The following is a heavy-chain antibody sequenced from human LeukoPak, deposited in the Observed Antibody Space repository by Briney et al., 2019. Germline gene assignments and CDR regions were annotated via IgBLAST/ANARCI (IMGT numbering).Heavy chain of an antibody. V-gene: IGHV3-23*01. CDR3: AKMHYYDSSGYYPFDY. J-gene: IGHJ4*02. CDR2: ISGSGGST. D-gene: IGHD3-22*01. Sequence: GGSLRLSCAASGFTFSSYTMNWVRQAPGKGLEWVSAISGSGGSTYYADSVKGRFTISRDNSKNTLYLQMNSLRAEDTAVYYCAKMHYYDSSGYYPFDYWGQGTLVTVSS. CDR1: GFTFSSYT.